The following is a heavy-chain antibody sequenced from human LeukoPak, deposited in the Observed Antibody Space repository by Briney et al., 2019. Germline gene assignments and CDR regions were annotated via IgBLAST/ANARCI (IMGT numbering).Heavy chain of an antibody. CDR1: GGSFSGYY. V-gene: IGHV4-34*01. CDR2: INHSGST. J-gene: IGHJ5*02. D-gene: IGHD2-15*01. Sequence: PSETLSLTCAVYGGSFSGYYWSWIRQPPGKGLEWIGEINHSGSTNYNPSLKRGVTISVDTSKNQFSLKLSSVTAADTAVYYCARGNPFLLIVVVVAATRGWFDPWGQGTLVTVSS. CDR3: ARGNPFLLIVVVVAATRGWFDP.